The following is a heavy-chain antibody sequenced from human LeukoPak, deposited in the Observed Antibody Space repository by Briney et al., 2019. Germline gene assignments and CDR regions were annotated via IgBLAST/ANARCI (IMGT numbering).Heavy chain of an antibody. V-gene: IGHV1-8*01. CDR2: MNPNSGNT. Sequence: GASVKVSCKASGYTFTSYDINWVRQATGQGGEWMGWMNPNSGNTGYAQKFQGRGTMTRTTSISTAYMELSSLRSEDTAVYYCARQDYYDSSGYIDDYWGQGTLVTVSS. CDR1: GYTFTSYD. CDR3: ARQDYYDSSGYIDDY. D-gene: IGHD3-22*01. J-gene: IGHJ4*02.